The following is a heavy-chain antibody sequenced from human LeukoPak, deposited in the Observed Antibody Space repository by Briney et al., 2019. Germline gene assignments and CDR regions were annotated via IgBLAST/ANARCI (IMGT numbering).Heavy chain of an antibody. CDR1: GFTFSSYE. J-gene: IGHJ4*02. V-gene: IGHV3-48*03. CDR3: ASQYSSGWPPDY. Sequence: GGCLRLSCAASGFTFSSYEMNWVRQAPGKGLEWVSYISSSGSTIYYADSLKGRFTISRDNAKNSLYLQMNSLRAEDTAVYYCASQYSSGWPPDYWGQGTLVTVSS. CDR2: ISSSGSTI. D-gene: IGHD6-19*01.